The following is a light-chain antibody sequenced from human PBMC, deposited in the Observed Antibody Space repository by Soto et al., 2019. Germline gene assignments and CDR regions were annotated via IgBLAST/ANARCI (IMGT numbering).Light chain of an antibody. CDR3: ESYDTRRGGWV. Sequence: QSVLTQPPSVSGAPGQTVTISCTGSSSNLGAGYDVHWYQQVPGTAPKLLINGNNNRPSGVPDRFSGSKSGTSASLAITGLQSEGAGDYYCESYDTRRGGWVFGGGTKLPVL. CDR1: SSNLGAGYD. V-gene: IGLV1-40*01. J-gene: IGLJ3*02. CDR2: GNN.